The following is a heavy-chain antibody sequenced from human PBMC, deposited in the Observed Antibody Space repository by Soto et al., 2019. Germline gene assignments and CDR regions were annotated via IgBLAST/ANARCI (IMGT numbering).Heavy chain of an antibody. D-gene: IGHD2-8*02. CDR1: GDSLISYY. CDR3: ARDKITGLFDY. V-gene: IGHV4-34*01. J-gene: IGHJ4*02. Sequence: SETLSLTCTVYGDSLISYYWSWIRQPPGKGLEWIGEINHSGSTNYNPSLKSRVTISVDTSKNQFSLKLTSVTAADTAVYYCARDKITGLFDYWGQGTLVNVS. CDR2: INHSGST.